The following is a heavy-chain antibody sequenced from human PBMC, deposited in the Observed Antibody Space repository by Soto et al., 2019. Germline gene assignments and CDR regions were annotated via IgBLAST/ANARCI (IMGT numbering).Heavy chain of an antibody. J-gene: IGHJ4*02. V-gene: IGHV1-46*03. CDR1: GYTFTSYY. CDR3: AREARAKPSDY. Sequence: QVQLVQSGAEVKKPGASVKVSCKASGYTFTSYYMHWVRQAPGQGLEWMGIINPSGGSTSYAQKFQGRVTMTRDTSTSTVYMELSSLRAEDTAVYYCAREARAKPSDYWGQGTLVTVSS. CDR2: INPSGGST.